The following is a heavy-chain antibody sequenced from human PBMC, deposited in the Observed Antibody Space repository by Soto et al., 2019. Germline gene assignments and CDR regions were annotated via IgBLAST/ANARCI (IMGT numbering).Heavy chain of an antibody. D-gene: IGHD6-19*01. CDR2: ISSGSSYI. J-gene: IGHJ1*01. CDR1: GFTFDNYG. Sequence: EVHLVESGGGLVKPGGSPRLSCAASGFTFDNYGMNWVRQAPGKGLEWLSSISSGSSYIFYADSVKGRFTISRDNAKNLLLLQMNSLRGDDTAVYYCARDPGSGWEYLQHWGQGTLVTVSS. V-gene: IGHV3-21*06. CDR3: ARDPGSGWEYLQH.